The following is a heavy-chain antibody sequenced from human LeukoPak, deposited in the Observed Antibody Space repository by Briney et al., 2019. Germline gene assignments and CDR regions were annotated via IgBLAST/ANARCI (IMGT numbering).Heavy chain of an antibody. CDR1: GFTFTGYY. CDR2: INCLNGDS. D-gene: IGHD3-22*01. V-gene: IGHV1-2*02. Sequence: ASVKVSCKASGFTFTGYYIHWLRQAPGQGLEWMGWINCLNGDSNFAQKFQGRMNMATDASSATAHMEVNSLTSDDTATYYCARGNPRRIVTYLLFDLWGQGSALTVSS. J-gene: IGHJ4*02. CDR3: ARGNPRRIVTYLLFDL.